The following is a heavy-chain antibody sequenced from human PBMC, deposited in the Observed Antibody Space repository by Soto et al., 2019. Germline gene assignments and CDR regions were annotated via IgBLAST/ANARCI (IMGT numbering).Heavy chain of an antibody. V-gene: IGHV2-26*04. Sequence: QVTVKESGPVLVKPTETLTLTCTVSGFSLSNAGMGLSWFRQPPVKALEWLADIFSNDEKSYRTSLKSRLTNSKDTSKSRVVLTMTSMDPVDTATYYCASTYSTSWYWFDPWGQGTLVTVSS. CDR1: GFSLSNAGMG. D-gene: IGHD6-13*01. CDR3: ASTYSTSWYWFDP. CDR2: IFSNDEK. J-gene: IGHJ5*02.